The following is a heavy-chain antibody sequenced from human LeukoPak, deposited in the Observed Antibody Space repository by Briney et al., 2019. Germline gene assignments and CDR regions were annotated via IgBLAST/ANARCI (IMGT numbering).Heavy chain of an antibody. V-gene: IGHV3-23*01. CDR1: GFTFSSSA. CDR3: AKRVFAAAQDYFFDY. Sequence: GGSLRLSCAASGFTFSSSAMSWVRQAPGKGLEWVSAVSSSGGSTFYADSVKGRFTISRDNSKNTLFLQMNSLRAEDTAIYYCAKRVFAAAQDYFFDYWGPGALGTVSS. D-gene: IGHD2-15*01. CDR2: VSSSGGST. J-gene: IGHJ4*02.